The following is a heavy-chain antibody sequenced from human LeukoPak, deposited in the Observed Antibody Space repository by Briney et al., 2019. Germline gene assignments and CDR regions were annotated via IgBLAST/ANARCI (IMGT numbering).Heavy chain of an antibody. D-gene: IGHD3-10*01. V-gene: IGHV3-74*01. Sequence: GGSLRLSCAASRFSFSNYWMHWVRQAPGKGLVWVSRVKSDGSNPSYADSVKGRFTISRDNAENMLYLQMNPLGAEDTAVYYCARDIVSGSGSLDSWGQGTLVTVSS. CDR3: ARDIVSGSGSLDS. CDR1: RFSFSNYW. CDR2: VKSDGSNP. J-gene: IGHJ4*02.